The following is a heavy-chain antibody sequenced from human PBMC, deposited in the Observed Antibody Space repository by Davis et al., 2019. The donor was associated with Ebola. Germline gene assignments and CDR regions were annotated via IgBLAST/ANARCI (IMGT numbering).Heavy chain of an antibody. D-gene: IGHD1-26*01. Sequence: SETLSLTCTVSGGSISSSSYYWGWIRQPPGKGLEWIGSIYYSGSTYYNPSLKSRVTISVDKSKNQFSLKLSSVTAAGTAVYYCARGLNSAGLGADLDYWGQGTLVTVSS. CDR1: GGSISSSSYY. J-gene: IGHJ4*02. V-gene: IGHV4-39*07. CDR3: ARGLNSAGLGADLDY. CDR2: IYYSGST.